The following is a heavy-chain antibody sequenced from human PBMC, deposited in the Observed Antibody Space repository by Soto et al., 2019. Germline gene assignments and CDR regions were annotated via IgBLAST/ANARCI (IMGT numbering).Heavy chain of an antibody. CDR1: GTSVSYYY. V-gene: IGHV4-59*02. Sequence: SETLSLTCTVSGTSVSYYYWSWIRQPPGKGLEWIGHVYDSGSTNYSPSLKSRVSMSLDTSTNQVSLNLSSVTPADTAIYYCARDRGTYDSVSRQGHGWFDPWGHGTLVTVSS. CDR2: VYDSGST. J-gene: IGHJ5*02. CDR3: ARDRGTYDSVSRQGHGWFDP. D-gene: IGHD3-16*01.